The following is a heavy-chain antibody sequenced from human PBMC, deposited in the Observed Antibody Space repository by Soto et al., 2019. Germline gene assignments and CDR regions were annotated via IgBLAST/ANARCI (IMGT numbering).Heavy chain of an antibody. D-gene: IGHD1-1*01. CDR2: INVGDGNT. V-gene: IGHV1-3*01. J-gene: IGHJ1*01. Sequence: TSGKVSCNASGYTFSRYAVHWVRQAPGQRLEWMGWINVGDGNTKYSQKFQGRVTITRDTSASTAYMELSSLTSEDTAVYYCARDGAVTDNHNCEHWGQRSLVTVSS. CDR3: ARDGAVTDNHNCEH. CDR1: GYTFSRYA.